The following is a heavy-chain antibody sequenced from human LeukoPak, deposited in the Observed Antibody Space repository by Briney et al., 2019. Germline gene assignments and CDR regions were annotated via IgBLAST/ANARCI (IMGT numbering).Heavy chain of an antibody. J-gene: IGHJ4*02. CDR2: IYYSGST. D-gene: IGHD5-18*01. V-gene: IGHV4-31*03. Sequence: SETLSLTCTVSGGSISRSGYYWSWIRQHPGKGLEWIGYIYYSGSTYYNPSLKSRVTISVDTSKNQFSLKLSSVTAADTAVYYCARAVDTAEDYFDYWGQGTLVTVSS. CDR3: ARAVDTAEDYFDY. CDR1: GGSISRSGYY.